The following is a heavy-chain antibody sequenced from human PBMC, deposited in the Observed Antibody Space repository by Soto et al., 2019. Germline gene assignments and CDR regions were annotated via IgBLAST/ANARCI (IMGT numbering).Heavy chain of an antibody. D-gene: IGHD3-10*01. CDR2: VSGGGDTT. Sequence: EVQLLESGGGLVQPGGSLRLCCEGSGFTFINYAMNWVRQAPGKGLEWVSAVSGGGDTTFYADSVKGRFTISRDNSKNTVSLQINSLGVDDTAVYYCARKVPGSTSPPIHWYFDLWARGTLVTVSS. J-gene: IGHJ2*01. V-gene: IGHV3-23*01. CDR1: GFTFINYA. CDR3: ARKVPGSTSPPIHWYFDL.